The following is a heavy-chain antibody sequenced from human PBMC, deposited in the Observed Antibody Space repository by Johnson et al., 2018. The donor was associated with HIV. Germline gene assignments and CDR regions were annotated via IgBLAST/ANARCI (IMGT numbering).Heavy chain of an antibody. CDR2: IPYDGTNN. J-gene: IGHJ3*02. D-gene: IGHD3-22*01. Sequence: QGQLVESGGRAVRPGGSLRLSCAASGFTSHDYGMSWVRQAPGKGLEWVAFIPYDGTNNYYADSVKGRFTISRANPKNPLYLQSNSLRAEDTAVYYCARSYYDSSGPPGAFDIWGQGTMVTVSS. V-gene: IGHV3-30*03. CDR1: GFTSHDYG. CDR3: ARSYYDSSGPPGAFDI.